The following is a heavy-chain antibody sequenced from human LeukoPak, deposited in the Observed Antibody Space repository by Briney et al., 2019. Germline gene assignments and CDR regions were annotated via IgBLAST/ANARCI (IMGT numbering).Heavy chain of an antibody. CDR3: AKDLSVTTPFDY. J-gene: IGHJ4*02. Sequence: GGSLRLSCAASGFTFSSYAMSWVRQAPGKGLEWVSAISGSGGSTYYADSVKGRFTISRDKSKNTLYLQMSSLRAEDTAVYYCAKDLSVTTPFDYWGQGTLVTVSS. CDR1: GFTFSSYA. D-gene: IGHD4-17*01. CDR2: ISGSGGST. V-gene: IGHV3-23*01.